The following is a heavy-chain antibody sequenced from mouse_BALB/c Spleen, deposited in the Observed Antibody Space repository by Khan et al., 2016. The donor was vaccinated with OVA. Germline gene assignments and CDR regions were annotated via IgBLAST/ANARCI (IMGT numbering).Heavy chain of an antibody. D-gene: IGHD4-1*01. CDR2: INPYNAGT. CDR1: GYTFTNYV. CDR3: AREASSWDFSFPY. J-gene: IGHJ3*01. V-gene: IGHV1S136*01. Sequence: VQLQQSGPELVEPGASVKMSCKASGYTFTNYVIHWVKQKPGQGLEWIGYINPYNAGTRYNEKFKGKATLTSDISSTPAYMELSSLTSEDSAVYYCAREASSWDFSFPYWGQGTLVTVSA.